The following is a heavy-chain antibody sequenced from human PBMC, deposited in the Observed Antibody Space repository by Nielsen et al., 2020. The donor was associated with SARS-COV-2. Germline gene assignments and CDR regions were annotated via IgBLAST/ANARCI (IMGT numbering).Heavy chain of an antibody. CDR3: ARDKWYYYDSSGYYYVAAFDI. V-gene: IGHV3-21*01. CDR2: ISSSSSYI. D-gene: IGHD3-22*01. Sequence: VRQAPGKGLEWVSSISSSSSYIYCADSVKGRFTISRDNAKNSLYLQMNSLRAEDTAVYYCARDKWYYYDSSGYYYVAAFDIWGQGTMVTVSS. J-gene: IGHJ3*02.